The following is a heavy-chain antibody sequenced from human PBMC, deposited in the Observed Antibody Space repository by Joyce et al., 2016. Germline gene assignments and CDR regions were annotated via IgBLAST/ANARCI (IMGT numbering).Heavy chain of an antibody. CDR1: GFTFTGYY. V-gene: IGHV1-2*02. CDR3: AREGLPHGGFDY. CDR2: SKIENGDT. Sequence: VQLVQSGTEVKKPGASVKVSCKASGFTFTGYYMHWVRQAPGQGLEMMGWSKIENGDTHDTQNVQGRVTMTRDTSINTAYMEVTRLRSDDTAFYYCAREGLPHGGFDYWGLGTLVTVSS. J-gene: IGHJ4*02.